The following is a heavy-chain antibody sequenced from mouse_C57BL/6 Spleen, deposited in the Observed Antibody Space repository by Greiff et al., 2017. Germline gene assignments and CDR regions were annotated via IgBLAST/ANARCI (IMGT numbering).Heavy chain of an antibody. J-gene: IGHJ2*01. CDR2: IYPGSGST. D-gene: IGHD4-1*01. Sequence: VQLQQSGAELVKPGASVKMSCKASGYTFTSYWITWVKQRPGQGLEWIGDIYPGSGSTNYNEKFKGKATLTVDTSSSTAYMQLSSLTSEDSAVYYCARGRTGTRYFDYWGQGTTLTVSS. CDR1: GYTFTSYW. V-gene: IGHV1-55*01. CDR3: ARGRTGTRYFDY.